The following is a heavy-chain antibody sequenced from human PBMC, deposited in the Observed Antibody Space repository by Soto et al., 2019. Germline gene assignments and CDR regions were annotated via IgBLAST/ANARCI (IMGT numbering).Heavy chain of an antibody. J-gene: IGHJ4*02. CDR2: ISSSSSYI. D-gene: IGHD3-22*01. CDR3: ARDLYYCASSGFNY. Sequence: EVQLEESGGGLVKPGGSLRLSCVASGLTINTYSMMWVRQAPGKGLEWVSSISSSSSYIYYADSVKGRFTISRDNAKNSLYLQMNSLRAEDTAVYYCARDLYYCASSGFNYWGQGTLVTVSS. V-gene: IGHV3-21*01. CDR1: GLTINTYS.